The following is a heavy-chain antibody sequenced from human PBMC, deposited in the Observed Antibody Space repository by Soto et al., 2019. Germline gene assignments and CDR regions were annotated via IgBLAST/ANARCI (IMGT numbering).Heavy chain of an antibody. V-gene: IGHV3-48*03. CDR2: ISDSGTTI. CDR3: VKEYCTGGACFDTFDL. J-gene: IGHJ3*01. CDR1: GFIFSNYE. Sequence: PGGSLRLSCGASGFIFSNYEADLLRQVPGKGLEWISYISDSGTTIYYAASVTGRFIISRDDARNSLYLQMKNLRDEDTDVYFCVKEYCTGGACFDTFDLWGQGTLVTVSS. D-gene: IGHD2-8*02.